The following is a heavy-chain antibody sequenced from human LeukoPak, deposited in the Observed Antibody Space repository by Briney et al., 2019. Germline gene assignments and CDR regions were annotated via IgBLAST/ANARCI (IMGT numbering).Heavy chain of an antibody. CDR2: INHSGST. Sequence: SETLSLTCAVYGGSFSGYYWSWIRQPPGKGLEWIGEINHSGSTNYNPSLKSRVTISVDTSKNQFSLKLSSVTAADTAVYYCARAVFRAARPASYNWFDPWGQGTPVTVSS. CDR1: GGSFSGYY. CDR3: ARAVFRAARPASYNWFDP. V-gene: IGHV4-34*01. D-gene: IGHD6-6*01. J-gene: IGHJ5*02.